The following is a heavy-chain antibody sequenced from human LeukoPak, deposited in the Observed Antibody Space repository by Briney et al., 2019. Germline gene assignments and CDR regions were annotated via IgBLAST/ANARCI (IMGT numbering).Heavy chain of an antibody. CDR1: GGTFSGYA. Sequence: SVKVSCKASGGTFSGYAISWVRQAPGQGLEWMGRIIPILGIANYAQKFQGRVTITADKSTSTAYMELSSLRSEDTAVYYCARDPKQSIIAAAGTWYYYYYGMDVWGQGTTVTVSS. V-gene: IGHV1-69*04. CDR2: IIPILGIA. CDR3: ARDPKQSIIAAAGTWYYYYYGMDV. D-gene: IGHD6-13*01. J-gene: IGHJ6*02.